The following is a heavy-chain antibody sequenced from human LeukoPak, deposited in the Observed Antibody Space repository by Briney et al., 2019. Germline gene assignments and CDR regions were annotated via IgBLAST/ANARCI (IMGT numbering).Heavy chain of an antibody. D-gene: IGHD3-10*01. CDR1: GGSISSYY. Sequence: SETLSLTCTVSGGSISSYYWSWIRQPPGKGLEWIGYIYYSGSTNYNPSLKSRVTISVDTSKNQFSLKLSSVTAADTAVYYCARRRGSGSYLYYFDYWGQGTLVTVSS. J-gene: IGHJ4*02. CDR2: IYYSGST. V-gene: IGHV4-59*01. CDR3: ARRRGSGSYLYYFDY.